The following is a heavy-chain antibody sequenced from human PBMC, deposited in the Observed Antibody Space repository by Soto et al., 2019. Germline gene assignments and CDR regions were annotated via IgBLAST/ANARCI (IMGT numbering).Heavy chain of an antibody. J-gene: IGHJ4*02. V-gene: IGHV3-7*01. D-gene: IGHD3-22*01. CDR2: IKKDGSLK. CDR1: GFSFSNYW. Sequence: GGSLRLSCAASGFSFSNYWMSCVRQAPGKELEWVANIKKDGSLKYNVDSVKGRFTISRDNTKNSLYLQMNSLRAEDTAVYYCARGCYYDSNGYYLDYWGQGTLVTSPQ. CDR3: ARGCYYDSNGYYLDY.